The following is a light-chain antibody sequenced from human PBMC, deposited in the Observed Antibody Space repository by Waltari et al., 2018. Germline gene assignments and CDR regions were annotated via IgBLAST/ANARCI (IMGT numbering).Light chain of an antibody. CDR2: GAS. V-gene: IGKV3-15*01. Sequence: EIVMTQSPATLSVSPGERATFSCMTSQSIADNLAWYQQKPAQAPRLLIYGASTRATGVAGRFRGSRSGTEFTITISSLQSEDVAIYYCQQYNHWPPITFAQGTRLEIK. CDR3: QQYNHWPPIT. CDR1: QSIADN. J-gene: IGKJ5*01.